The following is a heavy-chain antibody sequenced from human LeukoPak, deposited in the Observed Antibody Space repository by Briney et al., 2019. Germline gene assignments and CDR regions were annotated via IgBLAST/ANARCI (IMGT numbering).Heavy chain of an antibody. Sequence: ASVKVSCKASGYTFTNYGISWMRQAPGQGLEWMGWINAYNGNTNYAQKLQGRVTMTTDTSTSTAYMELRSLRSDDTAVYYCARVRGNDFWSGYWKGYFDYWGQGTLVTVSS. CDR1: GYTFTNYG. J-gene: IGHJ4*02. CDR2: INAYNGNT. D-gene: IGHD3-3*01. CDR3: ARVRGNDFWSGYWKGYFDY. V-gene: IGHV1-18*01.